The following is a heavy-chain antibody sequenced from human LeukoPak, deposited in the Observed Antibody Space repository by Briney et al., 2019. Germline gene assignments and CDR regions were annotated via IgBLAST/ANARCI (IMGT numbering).Heavy chain of an antibody. J-gene: IGHJ5*02. CDR1: GGSISSGSYY. D-gene: IGHD3-10*01. V-gene: IGHV4-61*02. CDR2: IYASGST. Sequence: KASQTLSLTCTVSGGSISSGSYYWSWIRQPAGKGLEWIGRIYASGSTNYNPSLKSRVTISVDTSKNQFSLKLSSVTAADTAVYYCARWWFGELGADWFDPWGQGTLVTVSS. CDR3: ARWWFGELGADWFDP.